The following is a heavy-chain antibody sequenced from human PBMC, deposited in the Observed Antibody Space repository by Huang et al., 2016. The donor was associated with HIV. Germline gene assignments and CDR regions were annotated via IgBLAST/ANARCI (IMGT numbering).Heavy chain of an antibody. Sequence: QVQLVQSGPEVKKPGASVKVSCQTSGYIFSNYDINWVRQAPGQGLEWMGWLNPNSGKTAYGQKCQGRVTLTRSTSTGAAYMVLNSLTSQDTAVYYCARLTSGWYQDYWGQGTLVTVSS. J-gene: IGHJ4*02. CDR3: ARLTSGWYQDY. CDR2: LNPNSGKT. CDR1: GYIFSNYD. V-gene: IGHV1-8*01. D-gene: IGHD6-19*01.